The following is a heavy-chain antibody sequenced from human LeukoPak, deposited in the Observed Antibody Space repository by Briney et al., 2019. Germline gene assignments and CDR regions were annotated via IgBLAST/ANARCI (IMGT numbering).Heavy chain of an antibody. V-gene: IGHV1-18*01. Sequence: ASVKVSCEASGYTFTSYGISWVRQAPGQGLEWMGWISAYNGNTNYAQRLQGRVTMTTDTSTSTAYMELRSLRSDDTAVYYCARDLGSSGWYPYYYYYYMDVWGKGTTVTVSS. CDR1: GYTFTSYG. CDR2: ISAYNGNT. J-gene: IGHJ6*03. CDR3: ARDLGSSGWYPYYYYYYMDV. D-gene: IGHD6-19*01.